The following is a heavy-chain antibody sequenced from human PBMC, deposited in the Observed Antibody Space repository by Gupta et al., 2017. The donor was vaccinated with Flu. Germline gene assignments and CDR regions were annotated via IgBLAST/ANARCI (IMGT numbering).Heavy chain of an antibody. CDR2: IHASGST. CDR1: GDSVSSRSYY. J-gene: IGHJ3*02. Sequence: SGDSVSSRSYYWAWIRQSPKRGLEWSGHIHASGSTDLNPSLKSRVAISVDMSKNQFSLNLKSVTAADTAVFYCARVQPGYGLSLDIWGQGTVVTVSS. D-gene: IGHD2-15*01. V-gene: IGHV4-61*01. CDR3: ARVQPGYGLSLDI.